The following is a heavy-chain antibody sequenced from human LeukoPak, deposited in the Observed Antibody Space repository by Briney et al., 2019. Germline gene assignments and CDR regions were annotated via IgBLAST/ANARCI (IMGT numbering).Heavy chain of an antibody. CDR3: ARGMDYDFWSGYSNWFDP. D-gene: IGHD3-3*01. CDR2: IIPIFGTA. CDR1: GGTFSSYA. V-gene: IGHV1-69*13. J-gene: IGHJ5*02. Sequence: ASVKVSCKASGGTFSSYAISWVRQAPGQGLGWMGGIIPIFGTANYAQKFQGRVTITADESTSTAYMELSSLRSEDAAVYYCARGMDYDFWSGYSNWFDPWGQGTLVTVSS.